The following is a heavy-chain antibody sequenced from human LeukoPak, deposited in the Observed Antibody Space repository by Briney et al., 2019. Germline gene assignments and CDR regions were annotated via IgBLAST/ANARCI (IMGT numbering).Heavy chain of an antibody. CDR3: ARWSVHCSSTSCTGYGMDV. Sequence: GGSLRLSCAASGFTFSIYWMSWVRQAPGKGLEWVANIKQDGSEKYYVDSVKGRFTISRDNAKNSLYLQMNSLRAEDTAVYYCARWSVHCSSTSCTGYGMDVWGQGTTVTVSS. CDR2: IKQDGSEK. D-gene: IGHD2-2*01. CDR1: GFTFSIYW. V-gene: IGHV3-7*01. J-gene: IGHJ6*02.